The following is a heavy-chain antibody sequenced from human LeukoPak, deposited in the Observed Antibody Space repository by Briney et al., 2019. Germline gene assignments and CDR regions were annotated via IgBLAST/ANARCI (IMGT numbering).Heavy chain of an antibody. J-gene: IGHJ4*02. D-gene: IGHD2/OR15-2a*01. CDR2: MYYRGST. V-gene: IGHV4-39*01. CDR1: GVCISSINYH. CDR3: ATHGGWRGPASFFQC. Sequence: PSETLSLTCTLSGVCISSINYHCRWIRQPPGKGLEWIGSMYYRGSTYYNPSLKSRVTISVDTSKNQFSLKLRSVTAADTAIFYSATHGGWRGPASFFQCWGQGTLVTVSS.